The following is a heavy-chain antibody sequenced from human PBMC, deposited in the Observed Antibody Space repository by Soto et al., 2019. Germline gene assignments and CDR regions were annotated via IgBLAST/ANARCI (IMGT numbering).Heavy chain of an antibody. V-gene: IGHV3-48*02. CDR1: GFTFSSYS. J-gene: IGHJ3*02. Sequence: GGPLRLSCAASGFTFSSYSMNWVRQAPGKGLEWVLYISSSSSTIYYADSVKGRFTISRDNAKNSLYLQMNSLRDEDTAVYYCASDGSLYYYDSSGYGFSDAFDIWGQGTMVTVSS. D-gene: IGHD3-22*01. CDR2: ISSSSSTI. CDR3: ASDGSLYYYDSSGYGFSDAFDI.